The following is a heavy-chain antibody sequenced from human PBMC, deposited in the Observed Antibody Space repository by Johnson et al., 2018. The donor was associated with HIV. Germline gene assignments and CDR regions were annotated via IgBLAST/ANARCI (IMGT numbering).Heavy chain of an antibody. CDR2: IYSGGST. CDR3: ARYHYYDSRLNDAFDI. Sequence: VQLVESGGGLVQPGGSLRLSCAAYGLIFRTYWMTWVRQAPGKGLEWVSVIYSGGSTYYADSVKGRFTISRDNAKNSLYLQMNSLRAEDTAVYYCARYHYYDSRLNDAFDIWGQGTMVTVSS. D-gene: IGHD3-22*01. CDR1: GLIFRTYW. V-gene: IGHV3-66*01. J-gene: IGHJ3*02.